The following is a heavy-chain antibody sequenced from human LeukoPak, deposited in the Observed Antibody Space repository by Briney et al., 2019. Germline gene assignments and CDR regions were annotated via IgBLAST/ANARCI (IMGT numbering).Heavy chain of an antibody. Sequence: ASVKVSCKASGYTFTNYGFTWARQAPGQGLEWMGWISAYNGDTKYAQKLQGRVTLTTDTSTSTAYMEQRSLRSDDTAVYYCARDPPTGLASGRHDYWGQGTLVTVSS. V-gene: IGHV1-18*01. CDR3: ARDPPTGLASGRHDY. J-gene: IGHJ4*02. CDR1: GYTFTNYG. D-gene: IGHD5-12*01. CDR2: ISAYNGDT.